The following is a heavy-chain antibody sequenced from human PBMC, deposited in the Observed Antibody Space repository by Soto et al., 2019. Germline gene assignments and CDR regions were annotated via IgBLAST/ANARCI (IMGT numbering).Heavy chain of an antibody. V-gene: IGHV1-69*06. D-gene: IGHD3-22*01. CDR3: ARAKTMIGHVFEF. Sequence: SVKVSCKASGGTFSSYAISWVRQAPGQGLEWMGGIIPIFGTANYAQKFQGRVTITADKSTSTAYMELSSLRSEDTAVYYCARAKTMIGHVFEFWGQGTMVTVS. CDR2: IIPIFGTA. CDR1: GGTFSSYA. J-gene: IGHJ3*01.